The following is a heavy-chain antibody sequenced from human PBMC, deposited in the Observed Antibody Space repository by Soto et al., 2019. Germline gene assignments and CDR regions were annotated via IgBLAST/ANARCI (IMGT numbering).Heavy chain of an antibody. V-gene: IGHV1-8*01. CDR2: MNPNSGNT. Sequence: GASVKVSCKASGYTFTSYDINWVRQATGQGLEWMGWMNPNSGNTGYAQKFQGRVTMSRNTSISTAYMELSSLRSEDTAVYYCARGTQGGYSGYDYDPAFDYWGQGTLVTVSS. CDR1: GYTFTSYD. CDR3: ARGTQGGYSGYDYDPAFDY. D-gene: IGHD5-12*01. J-gene: IGHJ4*02.